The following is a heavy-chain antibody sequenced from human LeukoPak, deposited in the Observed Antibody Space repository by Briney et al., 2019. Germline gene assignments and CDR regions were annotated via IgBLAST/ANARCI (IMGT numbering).Heavy chain of an antibody. CDR2: IYYSGST. CDR3: ARHSRSVDYGSGSYTWDY. CDR1: GGSFSGYY. D-gene: IGHD3-10*01. Sequence: SETLSLTCAVYGGSFSGYYWGWIRQPPGKGLEWIGTIYYSGSTYYNVSLKSRVTISVDTSRNQFSLKLSSVTAADTAVYYCARHSRSVDYGSGSYTWDYWGQGTLVTVSS. V-gene: IGHV4-39*01. J-gene: IGHJ4*02.